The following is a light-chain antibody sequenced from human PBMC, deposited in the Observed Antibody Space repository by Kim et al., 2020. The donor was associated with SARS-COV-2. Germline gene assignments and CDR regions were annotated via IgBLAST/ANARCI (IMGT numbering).Light chain of an antibody. J-gene: IGLJ3*02. CDR2: GNN. V-gene: IGLV1-40*01. CDR1: SSNIGAGHD. Sequence: QSALTQPPSVSGAPGQRVTISCTGSSSNIGAGHDVHWYQQLPGTAPKVLIYGNNNRPSGVPDRFSGSKSGTSASLAITGLQAEDEADYYCQSYDSSLTGSVFGGGTKLTVL. CDR3: QSYDSSLTGSV.